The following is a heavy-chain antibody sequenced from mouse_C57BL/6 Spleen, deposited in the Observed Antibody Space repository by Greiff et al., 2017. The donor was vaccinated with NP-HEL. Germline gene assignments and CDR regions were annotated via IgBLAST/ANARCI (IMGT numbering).Heavy chain of an antibody. Sequence: VQLQESGPGLVAPSQSLSITCTVSGFSLTSYGVHWVRQPPGKGLEWLVVIWSDGSTTYNSALKSRLSISEDNSKSQVFLKMNSLQTDDTAMYYCARHDGYGDYFDYWGQGTTLTVSS. CDR2: IWSDGST. D-gene: IGHD2-3*01. J-gene: IGHJ2*01. CDR3: ARHDGYGDYFDY. CDR1: GFSLTSYG. V-gene: IGHV2-6-1*01.